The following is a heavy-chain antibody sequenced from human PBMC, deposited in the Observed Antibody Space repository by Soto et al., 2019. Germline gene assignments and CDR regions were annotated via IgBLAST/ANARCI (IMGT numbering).Heavy chain of an antibody. Sequence: VASVKVSCKASGGTFSSYAISWVRQAPGQGLEWMGGIIPIFGTANYAQKFQGRVTITADESTSTAYMELSSLRSEDTAVYYCARAPMGAHDTQYWFDPWGQGTLVTVSS. CDR3: ARAPMGAHDTQYWFDP. J-gene: IGHJ5*02. D-gene: IGHD3-16*01. CDR1: GGTFSSYA. CDR2: IIPIFGTA. V-gene: IGHV1-69*13.